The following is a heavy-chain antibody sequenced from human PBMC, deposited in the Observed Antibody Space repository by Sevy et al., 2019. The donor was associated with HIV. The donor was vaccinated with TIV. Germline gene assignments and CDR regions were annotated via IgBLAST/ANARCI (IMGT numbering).Heavy chain of an antibody. CDR1: GYIFTNYE. V-gene: IGHV1-8*01. CDR2: MNPDSGNT. Sequence: ASVKVSCKASGYIFTNYEINWVRQATGQGLEWLGRMNPDSGNTDYAQKFQGRVTMTRNTSISTAYMELSSLRSEDTAVYFCAGCPYDSSPEYYYYYGMDVWGQGTPVTVSS. D-gene: IGHD3-3*01. J-gene: IGHJ6*02. CDR3: AGCPYDSSPEYYYYYGMDV.